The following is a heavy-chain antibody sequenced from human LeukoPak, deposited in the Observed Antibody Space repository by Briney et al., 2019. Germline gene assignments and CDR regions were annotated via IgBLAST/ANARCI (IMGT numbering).Heavy chain of an antibody. CDR2: INHSGST. CDR3: CSLQVYYHILSGYSPGWFDP. D-gene: IGHD3-9*01. CDR1: GGSCGGYD. J-gene: IGHJ5*02. V-gene: IGHV4-34*01. Sequence: SGTLALACAVYGGSCGGYDWSWSRQPPGKGLEWIWEINHSGSTNYNPSLKSRVTISVDTSNNQFSLQLSYVPAAEPAVYYCCSLQVYYHILSGYSPGWFDPWGQGTLVTVSS.